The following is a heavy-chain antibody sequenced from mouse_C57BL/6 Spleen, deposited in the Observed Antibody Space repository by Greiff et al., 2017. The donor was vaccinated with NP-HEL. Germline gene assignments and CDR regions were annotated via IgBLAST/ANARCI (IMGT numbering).Heavy chain of an antibody. Sequence: LVESGAELVMPGASVKLSCKASGYTFTSYWMHWVKQRPGQGLEWIGEIDPSDSYTNYNQKFKGKSTLTVDKSSSTAYMQLSSLTSEDSAVYYCARGGGPTFAYWGQGTLVTVSA. D-gene: IGHD4-1*02. CDR3: ARGGGPTFAY. V-gene: IGHV1-69*01. CDR1: GYTFTSYW. J-gene: IGHJ3*01. CDR2: IDPSDSYT.